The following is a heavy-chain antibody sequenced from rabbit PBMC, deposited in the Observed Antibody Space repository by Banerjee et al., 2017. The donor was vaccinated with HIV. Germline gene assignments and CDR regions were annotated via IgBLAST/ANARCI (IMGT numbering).Heavy chain of an antibody. Sequence: QEQLVESGGGLVKPGASLTLTCTASGFSFSSSYDMCWVRQAPGKGLEWIGCIYTGNVKTYYASWAKGRFTISKSSSTTVTLQMTSLTAADTATYFCARDAGTGVIGWNFGWWGPGTLVTVS. CDR3: ARDAGTGVIGWNFGW. D-gene: IGHD4-2*01. CDR1: GFSFSSSYD. J-gene: IGHJ4*01. CDR2: IYTGNVKT. V-gene: IGHV1S45*01.